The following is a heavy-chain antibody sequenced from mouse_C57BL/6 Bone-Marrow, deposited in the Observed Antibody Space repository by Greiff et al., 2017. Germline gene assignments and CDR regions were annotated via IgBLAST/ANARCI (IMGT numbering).Heavy chain of an antibody. J-gene: IGHJ4*01. CDR2: IYPRSGNT. D-gene: IGHD1-1*01. V-gene: IGHV1-81*01. CDR1: GYTFTSYG. Sequence: QVQLQQSGAELARPGASVKLSCKASGYTFTSYGISWVKQRNGQGLEWIGEIYPRSGNTYYNEKFKGKATLTADNSSITAYMELRSLTSEYSAVYFCARSRLLRRPYAMDYWGQGTSVTVSS. CDR3: ARSRLLRRPYAMDY.